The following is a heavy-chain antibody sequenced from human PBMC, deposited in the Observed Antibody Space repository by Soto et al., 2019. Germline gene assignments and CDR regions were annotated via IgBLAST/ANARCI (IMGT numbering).Heavy chain of an antibody. CDR2: ISGSGGST. D-gene: IGHD6-13*01. V-gene: IGHV3-23*01. CDR3: AKDKNEQLDYYYYGMDV. CDR1: GFTFSSYA. J-gene: IGHJ6*02. Sequence: GGSLRLSCAASGFTFSSYAMSWVRQAPGKGLEWVSAISGSGGSTYYADSVKGRFTISRDNSKNTLYLQMNSLRAEDTAVYYCAKDKNEQLDYYYYGMDVWGQGTTVTVSS.